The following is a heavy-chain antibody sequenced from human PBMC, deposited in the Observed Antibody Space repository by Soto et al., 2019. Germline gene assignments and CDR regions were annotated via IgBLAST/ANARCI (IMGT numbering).Heavy chain of an antibody. V-gene: IGHV4-30-2*01. Sequence: QVQLRESGSGLVKPSQTLSLTCSVSGASVTRDGNCWTWIRQPPGKGLEFVAAIYHGGSTFYNPSHRSRVTISVDRSKNQFSMKLTSVTAADTAVYYGAREVDGYSQFDDWGQGPLVTVSS. CDR3: AREVDGYSQFDD. CDR1: GASVTRDGNC. CDR2: IYHGGST. D-gene: IGHD4-4*01. J-gene: IGHJ4*02.